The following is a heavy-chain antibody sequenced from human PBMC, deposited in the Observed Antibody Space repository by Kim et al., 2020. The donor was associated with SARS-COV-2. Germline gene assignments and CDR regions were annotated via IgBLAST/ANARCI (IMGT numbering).Heavy chain of an antibody. CDR3: ATFYSSGWYSDY. V-gene: IGHV3-23*01. D-gene: IGHD6-19*01. CDR2: ISGSGGST. J-gene: IGHJ4*02. CDR1: GFTFSSYA. Sequence: GGSLRLSCAASGFTFSSYAMSWVRQAPGKGLEWVSAISGSGGSTYYADSVKGRFTISRDNSKNTLYLQMNSLRAEDTAVYYCATFYSSGWYSDYWGQGTLVTVSS.